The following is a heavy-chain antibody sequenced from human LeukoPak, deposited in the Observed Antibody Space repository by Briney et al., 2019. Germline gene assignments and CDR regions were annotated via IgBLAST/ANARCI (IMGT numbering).Heavy chain of an antibody. CDR3: LTIVETTFDAFDI. CDR1: GLTFSGYA. J-gene: IGHJ3*02. Sequence: GGSLRLSCAVSGLTFSGYAMSWVRPAPGKGLVWVSRINPDDKSASYADSVKGRFTIARVDARKALYLQMNSLRAEDTAVYYCLTIVETTFDAFDIWGQGTMVTVSS. CDR2: INPDDKSA. D-gene: IGHD2/OR15-2a*01. V-gene: IGHV3-74*01.